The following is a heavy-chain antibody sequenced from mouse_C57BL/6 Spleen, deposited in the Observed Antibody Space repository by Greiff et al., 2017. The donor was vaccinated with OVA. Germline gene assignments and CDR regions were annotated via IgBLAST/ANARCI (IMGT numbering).Heavy chain of an antibody. CDR1: GYTFTDYY. D-gene: IGHD3-2*02. CDR2: INPNNGGT. CDR3: ARSRAAQYYFDY. J-gene: IGHJ2*01. V-gene: IGHV1-26*01. Sequence: EVQLQQSGPELVKPGASVKISCKASGYTFTDYYMNWVKQSHGKSLEWIGDINPNNGGTSYNQKFKGKATLTVDKSSSTAYMELRSLTSEDSAVYYCARSRAAQYYFDYWGQGTTLTVSS.